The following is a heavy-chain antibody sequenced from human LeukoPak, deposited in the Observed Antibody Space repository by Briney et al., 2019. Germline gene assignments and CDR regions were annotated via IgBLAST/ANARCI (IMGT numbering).Heavy chain of an antibody. V-gene: IGHV1-69*04. J-gene: IGHJ6*02. CDR2: IIPILGIA. D-gene: IGHD3-22*01. CDR3: ARARGTYDSSGYTGLSYYYYAMDV. CDR1: GGTFSSYA. Sequence: GASVKVSCKASGGTFSSYAISWVRQAPGQGLEWMGRIIPILGIANYAQKFQGRVTITADKSTSTAYMELSSLRSEDTAVYYCARARGTYDSSGYTGLSYYYYAMDVWGQGTMVTVSS.